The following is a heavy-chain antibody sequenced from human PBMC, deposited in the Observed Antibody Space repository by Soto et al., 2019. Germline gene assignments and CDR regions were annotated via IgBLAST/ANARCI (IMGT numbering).Heavy chain of an antibody. J-gene: IGHJ4*02. V-gene: IGHV1-18*01. CDR2: ISAYNGNK. CDR3: ARXKRYGGDLLLXY. CDR1: GYTFINYV. Sequence: ASVKVSCKASGYTFINYVITWVRQAPGEGLEWMGWISAYNGNKDYAQRLRGRVTMTTDTSTSTAYMELRSLRSDDTAVYYCARXKRYGGDLLLXYWGQGTLVXVSS. D-gene: IGHD2-15*01.